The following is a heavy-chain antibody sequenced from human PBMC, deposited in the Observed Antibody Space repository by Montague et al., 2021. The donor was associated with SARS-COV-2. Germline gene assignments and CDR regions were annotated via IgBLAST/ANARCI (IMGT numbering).Heavy chain of an antibody. CDR3: VRYSGWFYFDF. CDR2: S. Sequence: SDYSPSVRGRLTVNPDASKNEFSLELNYVTPEDTAVYYCVRYSGWFYFDFWGQGTLVTVSS. D-gene: IGHD6-19*01. J-gene: IGHJ4*02. V-gene: IGHV6-1*01.